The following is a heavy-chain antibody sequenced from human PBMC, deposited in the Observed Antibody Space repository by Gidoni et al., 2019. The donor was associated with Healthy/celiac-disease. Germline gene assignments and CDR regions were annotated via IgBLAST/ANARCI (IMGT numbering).Heavy chain of an antibody. J-gene: IGHJ6*02. CDR1: GFTFSSYS. CDR3: ARAEKSIAAADDSFYYYYGMDV. CDR2: ISSSGSTI. V-gene: IGHV3-21*01. D-gene: IGHD6-13*01. Sequence: EVQLVESGGGLVKPGGSLRLSCAASGFTFSSYSMNWVRQAPGKGLEWVSSISSSGSTIYYADSVKCRFTISRDNAKNSLYLQMNSLRAEDTAVYYCARAEKSIAAADDSFYYYYGMDVWGQGTTVTVSS.